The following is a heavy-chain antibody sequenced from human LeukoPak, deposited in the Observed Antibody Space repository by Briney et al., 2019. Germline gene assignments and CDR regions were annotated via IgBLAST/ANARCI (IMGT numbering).Heavy chain of an antibody. D-gene: IGHD6-19*01. CDR2: ISWNSGSI. J-gene: IGHJ4*02. CDR1: GFIFNDYA. Sequence: GGSLRLSCATSGFIFNDYAMHWVRQAPGKGLEWVSGISWNSGSIGYADSVKGRFTISRDNAKNSLYLQMNSLRAEDMALYYCAKASSGWYLSPLDYWGQGTLVTVSS. CDR3: AKASSGWYLSPLDY. V-gene: IGHV3-9*03.